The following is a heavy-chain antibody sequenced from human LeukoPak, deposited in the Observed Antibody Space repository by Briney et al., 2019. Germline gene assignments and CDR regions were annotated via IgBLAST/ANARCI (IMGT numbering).Heavy chain of an antibody. CDR1: GFTFSSYA. Sequence: PGGSLRLSCAASGFTFSSYAMHWVRQAPGKGLEWVAVISYDGSNKYYAGSVKGRFTISRDNSKNTLYLQMNSLRAEDTAVYYCARNGIYQLHWVWFDPWGQGTLVTVSS. CDR3: ARNGIYQLHWVWFDP. V-gene: IGHV3-30-3*01. J-gene: IGHJ5*02. CDR2: ISYDGSNK. D-gene: IGHD2-2*01.